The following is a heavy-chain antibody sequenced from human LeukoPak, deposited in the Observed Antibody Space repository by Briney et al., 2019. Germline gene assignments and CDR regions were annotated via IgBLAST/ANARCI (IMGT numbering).Heavy chain of an antibody. CDR3: ARDLVGYSSGWYDL. CDR2: LSWNSGSV. V-gene: IGHV3-9*01. D-gene: IGHD6-19*01. Sequence: GGSLRLSCAAPGFNFDDYAMHWVRQTPGKGLEWVSGLSWNSGSVGYADSVKGRFTISRDNAKNSLYLQMNSLRAEDTAVYCCARDLVGYSSGWYDLWGQGTLVTVSS. CDR1: GFNFDDYA. J-gene: IGHJ5*02.